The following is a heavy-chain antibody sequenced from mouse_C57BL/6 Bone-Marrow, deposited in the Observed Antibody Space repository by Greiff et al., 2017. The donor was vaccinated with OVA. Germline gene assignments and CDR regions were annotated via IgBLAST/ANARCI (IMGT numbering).Heavy chain of an antibody. Sequence: DVMLVESGGDLVKPGGSLKLSCAASGFTFSSYGMSWVRQTPDKRLEWVATISSGGSYTYYPDSVKGRFPISRDNAKNTLYLQMSSLKSEDTAMYYCARQGQYPYYFDYWGQGTTLTVSS. CDR1: GFTFSSYG. D-gene: IGHD3-3*01. J-gene: IGHJ2*01. CDR2: ISSGGSYT. CDR3: ARQGQYPYYFDY. V-gene: IGHV5-6*02.